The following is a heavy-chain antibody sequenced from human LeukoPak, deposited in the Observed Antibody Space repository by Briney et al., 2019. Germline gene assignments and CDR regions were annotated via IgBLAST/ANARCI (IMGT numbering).Heavy chain of an antibody. Sequence: PGGSLRLSCAASGFIFSSYAMNWVRQAPGKGLEWVSAISSSGGSTYYADSVKGRFTISRDNSKNTPYLQMNSLRAEDTAVYYCAKESPYWELPSTDYRGQGTLVTVSS. CDR2: ISSSGGST. V-gene: IGHV3-23*01. CDR3: AKESPYWELPSTDY. J-gene: IGHJ4*02. D-gene: IGHD1-26*01. CDR1: GFIFSSYA.